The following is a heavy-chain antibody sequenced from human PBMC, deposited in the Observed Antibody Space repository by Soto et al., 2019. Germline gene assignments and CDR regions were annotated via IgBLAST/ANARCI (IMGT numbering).Heavy chain of an antibody. CDR2: TRDKAHRYTT. CDR1: GFTFSDHY. Sequence: EVQLAESGGGLVQPGGSLRLSCAASGFTFSDHYMDWVRQAPGKGLEWVGRTRDKAHRYTTEYAASVKGRFTISRDDSKNSLYLQMNSLRSEDTAVYYCASGDTWNDGVYASDIWGQGTMVTVSS. V-gene: IGHV3-72*01. J-gene: IGHJ3*02. CDR3: ASGDTWNDGVYASDI. D-gene: IGHD1-20*01.